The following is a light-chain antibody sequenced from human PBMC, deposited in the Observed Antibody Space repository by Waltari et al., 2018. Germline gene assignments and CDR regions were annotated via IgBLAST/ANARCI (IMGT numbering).Light chain of an antibody. J-gene: IGKJ1*01. CDR1: QSISSW. Sequence: DIQMTQSPSTLSASVGDRVAITCRASQSISSWLAWYQQKPGKDPKLLIYKASYLESGVPSRFSGSGSGTEFTLTITSLQPDDFATYYCQQYDTFSATFGPGTTVEI. V-gene: IGKV1-5*03. CDR3: QQYDTFSAT. CDR2: KAS.